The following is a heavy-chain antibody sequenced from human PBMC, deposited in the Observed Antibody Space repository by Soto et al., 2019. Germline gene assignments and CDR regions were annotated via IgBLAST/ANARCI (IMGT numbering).Heavy chain of an antibody. Sequence: QVQLVQSGAEVKKPGASVKVSCKASGYTFTSYDINWVRQATGQGLEWMGWMNPNSGNTGYAQKFQGRVTMTRNTXIXXAYMELSSLRSEDTAVYYCAGSGYDFSGYYYGMDVWGQGTTVTVSS. CDR1: GYTFTSYD. D-gene: IGHD5-12*01. V-gene: IGHV1-8*01. CDR2: MNPNSGNT. J-gene: IGHJ6*02. CDR3: AGSGYDFSGYYYGMDV.